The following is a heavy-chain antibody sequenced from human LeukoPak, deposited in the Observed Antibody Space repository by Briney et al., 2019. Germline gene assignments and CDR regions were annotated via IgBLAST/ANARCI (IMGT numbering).Heavy chain of an antibody. Sequence: ASVNLSCKSSGYAFTGYYMHWVRHAPAQGNGWKGWINPNSGGTTYSQKFQGRVTMTRDTSISTAYMELSRLRSDDTVVYYCAREDRIAAAGLNYWGQGTLVTVSS. CDR2: INPNSGGT. CDR3: AREDRIAAAGLNY. CDR1: GYAFTGYY. D-gene: IGHD6-13*01. V-gene: IGHV1-2*02. J-gene: IGHJ4*02.